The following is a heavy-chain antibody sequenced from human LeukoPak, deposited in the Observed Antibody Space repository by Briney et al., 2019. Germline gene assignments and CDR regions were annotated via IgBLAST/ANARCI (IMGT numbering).Heavy chain of an antibody. J-gene: IGHJ6*03. CDR1: GDSISSSSYY. CDR2: IYYSGST. D-gene: IGHD3-10*01. CDR3: ARLIGNYYYYYMDV. V-gene: IGHV4-39*01. Sequence: SETLSLTGTVSGDSISSSSYYWGWIRQPPGKGLEWIGSIYYSGSTYYNPSLKSRVTISVDTSKNQFSLKLSSVTAADTAVYYCARLIGNYYYYYMDVWGKGTTVTVSS.